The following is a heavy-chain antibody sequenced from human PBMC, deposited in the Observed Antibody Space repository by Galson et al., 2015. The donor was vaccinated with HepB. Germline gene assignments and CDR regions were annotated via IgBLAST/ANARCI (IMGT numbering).Heavy chain of an antibody. V-gene: IGHV3-48*04. D-gene: IGHD3-22*01. CDR3: ARDSYYYDSSGYYYSHRALTDAFDI. J-gene: IGHJ3*02. Sequence: SLRLSCAASGFTFSSYSMNWVRQAPGKGLEWVSYISSSSSTIYYADSVKGRFTISRDNAKNSLYLQMNSLRAEDTAVYYCARDSYYYDSSGYYYSHRALTDAFDIWGQGTMVTVSS. CDR2: ISSSSSTI. CDR1: GFTFSSYS.